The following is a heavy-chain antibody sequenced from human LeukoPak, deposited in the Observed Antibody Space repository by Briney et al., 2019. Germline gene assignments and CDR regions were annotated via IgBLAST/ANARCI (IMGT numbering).Heavy chain of an antibody. CDR2: INSRSTYI. CDR1: GFTFSSYG. V-gene: IGHV3-21*01. CDR3: ARVGTLPAPPDY. J-gene: IGHJ4*02. D-gene: IGHD4-23*01. Sequence: GGSLRLSCAASGFTFSSYGMNWVRQAPGKGLEWVSSINSRSTYIYYADSVKGRFTISRDNAKNSLYLQMNSLRAEDTAMYYCARVGTLPAPPDYWGQGTLVTVSS.